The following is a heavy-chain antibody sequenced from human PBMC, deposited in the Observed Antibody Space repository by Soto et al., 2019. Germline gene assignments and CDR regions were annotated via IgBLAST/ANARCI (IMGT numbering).Heavy chain of an antibody. D-gene: IGHD5-18*01. V-gene: IGHV3-48*02. Sequence: GGSLRLSCTASGITFSSYSMNWVRQAPGKGLEWLSYISSSKTTYADSVKGRFTISRDNAKNSVYLQMNSLRDEDTAVYYCVGDQDVHTPMVHGNYWGRGTRVTVPQ. J-gene: IGHJ4*02. CDR3: VGDQDVHTPMVHGNY. CDR1: GITFSSYS. CDR2: ISSSKTT.